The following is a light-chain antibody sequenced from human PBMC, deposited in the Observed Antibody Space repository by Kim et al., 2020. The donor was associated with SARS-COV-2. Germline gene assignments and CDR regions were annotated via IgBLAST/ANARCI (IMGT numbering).Light chain of an antibody. CDR2: EIT. CDR1: QRRGYSEGKSS. V-gene: IGKV2-24*01. Sequence: QPACITCRSSQRRGYSEGKSSFSWLLQRPGQPQRLLIYEITNRFTGVPDILSGSGSGTDFTLKISRVEAEGVGVYYCMQATRFPLAFGGGTRL. J-gene: IGKJ4*01. CDR3: MQATRFPLA.